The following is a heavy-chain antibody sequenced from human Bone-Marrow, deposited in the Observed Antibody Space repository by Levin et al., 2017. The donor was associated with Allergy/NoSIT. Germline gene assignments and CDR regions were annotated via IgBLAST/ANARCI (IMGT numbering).Heavy chain of an antibody. CDR3: ARLDIMIDAYYFDY. Sequence: GGSLRLSCQASGGSFASYWVGWVRQKPGKGLELMGIIFPGDSDTQYRPSFQGHVTISADQSTAYLQWNSLQASDTAIYYCARLDIMIDAYYFDYWGQGTQVTVSS. CDR1: GGSFASYW. D-gene: IGHD3-16*01. V-gene: IGHV5-51*01. J-gene: IGHJ4*02. CDR2: IFPGDSDT.